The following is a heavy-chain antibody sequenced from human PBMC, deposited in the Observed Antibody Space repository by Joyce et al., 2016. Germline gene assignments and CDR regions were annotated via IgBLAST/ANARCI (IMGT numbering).Heavy chain of an antibody. CDR3: ARGPRSNWGLVWFDP. Sequence: QVQLQQWGAGLLKPSETLSLTCAVYGGSFSGYYWSWIRQPPGKGLEWIGEINHSGRTNYNPSLKSRVTISVDTSKNQFSLKLSSVTAAETAVYYCARGPRSNWGLVWFDPWGQGTLVTVSS. V-gene: IGHV4-34*01. J-gene: IGHJ5*02. CDR1: GGSFSGYY. CDR2: INHSGRT. D-gene: IGHD7-27*01.